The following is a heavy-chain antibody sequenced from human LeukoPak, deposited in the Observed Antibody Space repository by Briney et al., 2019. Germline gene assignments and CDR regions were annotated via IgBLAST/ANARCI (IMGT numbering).Heavy chain of an antibody. CDR2: ISGSRDFI. V-gene: IGHV3-21*06. D-gene: IGHD1-26*01. CDR1: GFTFNVYA. J-gene: IGHJ5*02. CDR3: VRALVGAASDT. Sequence: GGSLRLSCAASGFTFNVYAMHWVRQVPGKGPEWISSISGSRDFIYYADSVKGRFTTSRDNAKNSLYLDMNSLRVEDTAVYFCVRALVGAASDTWGQGALVTVSS.